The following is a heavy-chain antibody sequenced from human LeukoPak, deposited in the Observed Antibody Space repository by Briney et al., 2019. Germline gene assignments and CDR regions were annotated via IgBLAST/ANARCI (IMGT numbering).Heavy chain of an antibody. J-gene: IGHJ4*02. CDR2: IYHNGNT. V-gene: IGHV4-30-2*01. CDR3: ASGGYSYGFDY. CDR1: GGSISSGGYS. Sequence: SETLSLTCAVSGGSISSGGYSWGWIRQPPGKGLEWIGYIYHNGNTYYSPSLKSRVTISVDRSKNQLSLKLSSETAADTAMYYCASGGYSYGFDYWGQGTLVTVSS. D-gene: IGHD5-18*01.